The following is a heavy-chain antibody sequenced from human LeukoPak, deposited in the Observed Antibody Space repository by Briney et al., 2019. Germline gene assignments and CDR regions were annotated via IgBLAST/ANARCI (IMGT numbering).Heavy chain of an antibody. Sequence: ASVKVSCKAPGYTFTCYYINWVRQAPGQRLEWMGWINPNSGGTNYAQKFQGRVTMTRDTSISTAYMELSRMRSDDTALYYCARASRDVTTLLRKMDGWGKGTTVTVSS. CDR1: GYTFTCYY. V-gene: IGHV1-2*02. J-gene: IGHJ6*04. CDR3: ARASRDVTTLLRKMDG. D-gene: IGHD5/OR15-5a*01. CDR2: INPNSGGT.